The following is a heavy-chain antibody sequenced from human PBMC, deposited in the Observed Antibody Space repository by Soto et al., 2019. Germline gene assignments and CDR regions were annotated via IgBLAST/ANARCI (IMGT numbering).Heavy chain of an antibody. CDR3: ARPDYDSGSYPDY. J-gene: IGHJ4*02. Sequence: QVQLVESGGGVVQPGRSLRLSCAASGFTFSSYAMQWVRQAPGKGLEWVAVISYDGSNKYYADSVKGRFTISRDNSKNTLYLQMNSLRAEDTAVYYCARPDYDSGSYPDYWGQGPLVTVSS. D-gene: IGHD3-10*01. V-gene: IGHV3-30-3*01. CDR1: GFTFSSYA. CDR2: ISYDGSNK.